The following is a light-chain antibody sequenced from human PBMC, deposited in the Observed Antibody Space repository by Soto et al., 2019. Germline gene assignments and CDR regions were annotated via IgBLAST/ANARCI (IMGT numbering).Light chain of an antibody. Sequence: EIVLTQSPATLSVSPGERVTLSCRASQSISSNLAWYKQKPGQAPRLLIYDASNRATGIPARFSGSGSGTDFTLTISSLDSEDFAVYYCQQRSNRPLTFGGGTKVDIK. CDR3: QQRSNRPLT. CDR1: QSISSN. CDR2: DAS. V-gene: IGKV3-11*01. J-gene: IGKJ4*01.